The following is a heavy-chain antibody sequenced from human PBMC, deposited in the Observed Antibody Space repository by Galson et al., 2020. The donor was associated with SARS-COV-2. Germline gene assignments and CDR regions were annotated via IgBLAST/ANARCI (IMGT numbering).Heavy chain of an antibody. Sequence: GGSLRLSCAASGFTFSRYAMAWVRQAPGKGLEWVSGISGGGGSTYYVDSVKGRFTISRDTSQNTVHLQMSSLRVEDTAVYYCAKDRGNDYGDQLVFWGQGTLVTVSS. J-gene: IGHJ4*02. V-gene: IGHV3-23*01. CDR1: GFTFSRYA. CDR2: ISGGGGST. D-gene: IGHD4-17*01. CDR3: AKDRGNDYGDQLVF.